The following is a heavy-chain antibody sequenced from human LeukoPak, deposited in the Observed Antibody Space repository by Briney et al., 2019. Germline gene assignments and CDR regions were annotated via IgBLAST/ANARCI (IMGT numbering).Heavy chain of an antibody. D-gene: IGHD3-16*01. Sequence: SETLSLTCTVSGGSISSYYWSWIRQPPGKGLEWIGYIYYSGSTNYNPSLKSRVTISVDTSKNQFSLKLSSVTATDTAVYYCARHDWGGAAVWDYWGQGTLVTVSS. CDR2: IYYSGST. J-gene: IGHJ4*02. V-gene: IGHV4-59*08. CDR1: GGSISSYY. CDR3: ARHDWGGAAVWDY.